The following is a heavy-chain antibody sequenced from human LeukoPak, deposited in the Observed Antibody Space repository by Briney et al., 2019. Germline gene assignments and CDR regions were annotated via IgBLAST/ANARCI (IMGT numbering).Heavy chain of an antibody. CDR3: ASITMVRGVISHWDY. CDR1: GGSISSGDYY. D-gene: IGHD3-10*01. V-gene: IGHV4-30-4*02. J-gene: IGHJ4*02. Sequence: SETLSLTCTVSGGSISSGDYYWSWIRQPPGKGLEYIGYIYYSGSTYYNPSLKSRVTISVDTSKNQFSLKLSSVTAADTAVYYCASITMVRGVISHWDYWGQGTLVTVSS. CDR2: IYYSGST.